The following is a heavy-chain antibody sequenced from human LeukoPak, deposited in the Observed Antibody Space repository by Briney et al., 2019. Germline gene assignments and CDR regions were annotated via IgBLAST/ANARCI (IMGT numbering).Heavy chain of an antibody. CDR1: GFPFSSYA. V-gene: IGHV3-23*01. J-gene: IGHJ4*02. D-gene: IGHD3-22*01. CDR2: IGGSGGNT. Sequence: GGSLRLSCAASGFPFSSYAMSWVRQAPGKGLEWVSGIGGSGGNTYYADSVKGRFTISRDNSKSTLYLQMNSLRAEDTAVYYCAKAMKVVLDTYYFDYWGQGTLVTVSS. CDR3: AKAMKVVLDTYYFDY.